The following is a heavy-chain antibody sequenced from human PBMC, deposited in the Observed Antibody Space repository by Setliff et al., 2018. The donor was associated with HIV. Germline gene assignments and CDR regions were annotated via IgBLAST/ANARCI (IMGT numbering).Heavy chain of an antibody. CDR2: IYSTGST. CDR1: GASISSHY. V-gene: IGHV4-59*11. CDR3: AKGAGFYGDYTFDY. D-gene: IGHD4-17*01. Sequence: LSLTCTVSGASISSHYWSWIRQSPGRELEWIGYIYSTGSTNYNPSLQSRVSISMDASKNKFSLKVTSVTSADTAVYYCAKGAGFYGDYTFDYWG. J-gene: IGHJ4*01.